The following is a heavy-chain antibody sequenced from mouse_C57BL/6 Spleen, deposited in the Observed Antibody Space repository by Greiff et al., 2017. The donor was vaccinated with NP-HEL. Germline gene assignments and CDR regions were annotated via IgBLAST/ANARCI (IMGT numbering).Heavy chain of an antibody. Sequence: QVQLKESGPELVKPGASVKISCKASGYAFSSSWMNWVKPRPGKGLEWIGRIYTGDGDTNYNGKFQGKATLTADKSSSTAYMQLSSLTSEDSAVYFCARRPNWDGGYFDVWGTGTTVTVSS. CDR3: ARRPNWDGGYFDV. CDR1: GYAFSSSW. CDR2: IYTGDGDT. V-gene: IGHV1-82*01. J-gene: IGHJ1*03. D-gene: IGHD4-1*01.